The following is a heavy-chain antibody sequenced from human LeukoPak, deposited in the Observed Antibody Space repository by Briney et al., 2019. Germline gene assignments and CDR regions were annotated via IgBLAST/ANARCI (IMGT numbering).Heavy chain of an antibody. CDR3: AKAPPMGPFDY. CDR2: IKQDGSEK. D-gene: IGHD3-10*01. V-gene: IGHV3-7*01. J-gene: IGHJ4*02. CDR1: GFTFSSYW. Sequence: GGSLRLSCAASGFTFSSYWMSWVRQAPGKGLEWVANIKQDGSEKYYVDSVKGRFTISRDNSKNTLYLQMNSLRAEDTAVYYCAKAPPMGPFDYWGQGTLVTVSS.